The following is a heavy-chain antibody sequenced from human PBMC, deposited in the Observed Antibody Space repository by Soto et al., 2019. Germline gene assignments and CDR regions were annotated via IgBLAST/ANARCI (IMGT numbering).Heavy chain of an antibody. V-gene: IGHV4-61*01. CDR2: IYYSGST. CDR3: ARDPRGYYDSSGPFDY. J-gene: IGHJ4*02. D-gene: IGHD3-22*01. Sequence: PSETLSLTCTVSGGSVSSGSYYWSWIRQPPGKGLEWIGYIYYSGSTNYNPSLKSRVTISVDTSKNQFSLKLSSVTAADTAVYYSARDPRGYYDSSGPFDYWGQGTLVTVSS. CDR1: GGSVSSGSYY.